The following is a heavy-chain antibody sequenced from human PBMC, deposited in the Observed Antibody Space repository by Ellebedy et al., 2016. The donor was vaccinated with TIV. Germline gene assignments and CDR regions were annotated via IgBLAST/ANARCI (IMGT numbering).Heavy chain of an antibody. CDR3: AKRPFTNIYYFDS. Sequence: PGGSLRLSCVGSGFTFSRDAMNWVRQSPGKGLEWVSAISGSGTDGFYADSVKGRFTISRDNSKNTLFLQMNSLRVEDTAVYFCAKRPFTNIYYFDSWGPGTLVTVSS. V-gene: IGHV3-23*01. D-gene: IGHD2-8*01. J-gene: IGHJ4*02. CDR2: ISGSGTDG. CDR1: GFTFSRDA.